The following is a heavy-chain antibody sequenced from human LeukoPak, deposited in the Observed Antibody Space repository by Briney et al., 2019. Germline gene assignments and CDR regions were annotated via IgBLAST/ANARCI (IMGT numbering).Heavy chain of an antibody. V-gene: IGHV3-64*01. CDR3: AREGWNAFDI. CDR1: GFTFSSYA. J-gene: IGHJ3*02. Sequence: GGSLRLSCAASGFTFSSYAMHRVRQAPGKGLEYVSAISSNGGSTYYANSVKGRFTISRDNSKNTLYLQMGSLRAEDMAVYYCAREGWNAFDIWGQGTMVTVSS. CDR2: ISSNGGST. D-gene: IGHD6-19*01.